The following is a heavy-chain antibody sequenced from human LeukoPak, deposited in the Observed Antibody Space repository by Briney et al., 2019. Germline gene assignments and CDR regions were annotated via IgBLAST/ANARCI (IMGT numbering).Heavy chain of an antibody. Sequence: ASVKVSCKASGYTFTGYYIHWVRQAPGQGLERMGLINPNSGGTIYAQKFQGRVTMTRDASISTAYMELSRLRSDDTAVYYCARDPHYGDFRRYYFYMDVWGKGTTVTVSS. V-gene: IGHV1-2*02. D-gene: IGHD4-17*01. CDR3: ARDPHYGDFRRYYFYMDV. CDR2: INPNSGGT. J-gene: IGHJ6*03. CDR1: GYTFTGYY.